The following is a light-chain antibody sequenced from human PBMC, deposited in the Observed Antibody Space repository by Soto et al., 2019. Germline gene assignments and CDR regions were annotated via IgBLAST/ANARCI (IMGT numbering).Light chain of an antibody. CDR1: QSLSSW. V-gene: IGKV1-5*03. CDR2: KAS. J-gene: IGKJ4*01. Sequence: DIQMTQSPSTLSASVGGRVTITCRASQSLSSWLAWYQEKPGKAPKLLIYKASSLESGVPSRFSGSGSETEFTLTLSSLQPHDFASYYCQPYTTFPLPFRGGTKVEIK. CDR3: QPYTTFPLP.